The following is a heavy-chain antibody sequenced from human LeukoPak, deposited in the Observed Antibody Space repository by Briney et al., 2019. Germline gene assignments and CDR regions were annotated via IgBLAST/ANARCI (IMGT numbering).Heavy chain of an antibody. CDR2: IWYDGSNK. CDR1: GYTFSSYG. CDR3: ARELPQGRESSCFDY. Sequence: PGRSLRLSCAASGYTFSSYGMHWVRQAPGKGLVWVAVIWYDGSNKYYADSVKGRFTISRDNSKNTLYLQMNSLRAEDTAVYYCARELPQGRESSCFDYWGQGTLVTVSS. J-gene: IGHJ4*02. V-gene: IGHV3-33*01.